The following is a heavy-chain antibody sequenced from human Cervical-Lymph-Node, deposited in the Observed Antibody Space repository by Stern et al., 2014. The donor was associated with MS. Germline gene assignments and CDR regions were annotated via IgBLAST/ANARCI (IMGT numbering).Heavy chain of an antibody. J-gene: IGHJ4*02. CDR1: GYTFTYYA. V-gene: IGHV1-18*01. D-gene: IGHD4-11*01. CDR3: ARDDDYTRRAIDY. CDR2: ISPYNGNT. Sequence: QVQLVQSGAEVKKPGASVNVSCKTSGYTFTYYAISWIRQAPRQGLEWVGWISPYNGNTNFVQKLQGRVAMTTDTSTSTAYMELRSLRSDDTAVYYCARDDDYTRRAIDYWGQGTLVTVSS.